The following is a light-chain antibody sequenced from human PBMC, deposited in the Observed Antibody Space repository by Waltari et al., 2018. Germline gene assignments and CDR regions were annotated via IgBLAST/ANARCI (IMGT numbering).Light chain of an antibody. CDR2: AGR. Sequence: FMLTQPHSVSESPGKTVTISCTASSCRVATNYVHGYQQRPGSAPTTVIYAGRQRPSGVPARSSGSIDDFSNSASLTISELQTEDEADYYCQSYYNRSLVFGVGTRLTVL. CDR3: QSYYNRSLV. J-gene: IGLJ2*01. V-gene: IGLV6-57*02. CDR1: SCRVATNY.